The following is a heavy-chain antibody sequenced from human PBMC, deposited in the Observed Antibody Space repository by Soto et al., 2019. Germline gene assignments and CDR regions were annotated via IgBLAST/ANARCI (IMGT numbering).Heavy chain of an antibody. CDR3: ARSPRSSPYFDY. CDR2: IYPGDHET. J-gene: IGHJ4*02. Sequence: GESLKISCQCSGYTFSNFWIGWVRHLPGQGLAWMGIIYPGDHETRYSPSFRGKVTISADKSINTAYLQWNGLEASDTAFYFCARSPRSSPYFDYWGQGALVTVSS. D-gene: IGHD6-13*01. V-gene: IGHV5-51*01. CDR1: GYTFSNFW.